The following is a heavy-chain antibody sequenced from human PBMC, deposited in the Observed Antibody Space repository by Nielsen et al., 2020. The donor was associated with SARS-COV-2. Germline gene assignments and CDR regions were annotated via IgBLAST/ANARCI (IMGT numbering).Heavy chain of an antibody. Sequence: WVRQAPGQGLEWMGWMNPNIGKAGYAQRFQGRLTMTSDTSTSTAYMELSRLRSEDTAVYYCARDLTGTTSASPDYYYGMDVWGQGTTVTVSS. CDR3: ARDLTGTTSASPDYYYGMDV. CDR2: MNPNIGKA. V-gene: IGHV1-8*01. D-gene: IGHD1-20*01. J-gene: IGHJ6*02.